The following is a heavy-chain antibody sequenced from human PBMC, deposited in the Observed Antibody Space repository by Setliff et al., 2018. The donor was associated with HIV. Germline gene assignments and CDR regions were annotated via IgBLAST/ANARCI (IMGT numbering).Heavy chain of an antibody. J-gene: IGHJ4*02. CDR3: ARTPGTHYYDRSANFHYFDY. Sequence: PSETLSLTCAVYGGPLSGYFWSWIRQSPGKGLEWIGEISFSGTTNYNPSLRSRVTISVDTSKNHFSLKLSSVTAADTAVFYCARTPGTHYYDRSANFHYFDYWGQGALVTVPS. CDR1: GGPLSGYF. CDR2: ISFSGTT. V-gene: IGHV4-34*01. D-gene: IGHD3-22*01.